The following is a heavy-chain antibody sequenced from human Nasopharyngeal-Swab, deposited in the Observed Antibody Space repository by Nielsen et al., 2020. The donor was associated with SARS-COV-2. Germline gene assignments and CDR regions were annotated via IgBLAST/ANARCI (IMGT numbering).Heavy chain of an antibody. Sequence: ETLSLTCTVSGGPISSYYWSWIRQPPGKGLEWIGYIYYSGSTNYNPSLKSRVTISVDTSKNQFTLKLSSVTAADTAVYYCAKAPDGYNWKTDAFDIWGQGTMVTVSS. CDR3: AKAPDGYNWKTDAFDI. J-gene: IGHJ3*02. CDR2: IYYSGST. V-gene: IGHV4-59*01. D-gene: IGHD5-24*01. CDR1: GGPISSYY.